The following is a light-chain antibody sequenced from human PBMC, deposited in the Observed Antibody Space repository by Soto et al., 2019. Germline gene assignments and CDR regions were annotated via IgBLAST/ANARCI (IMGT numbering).Light chain of an antibody. Sequence: AIQMTQSPSSLSAFVVDRFTITFRASQGIRNDLGWYQQKPGKAPQLLIYGASTLQNGVPSRFSGSGSGTDFTLTTSSLQPEDSATYYCLQDYNYPRTFGQGTKVDIK. CDR1: QGIRND. V-gene: IGKV1-6*01. CDR2: GAS. CDR3: LQDYNYPRT. J-gene: IGKJ1*01.